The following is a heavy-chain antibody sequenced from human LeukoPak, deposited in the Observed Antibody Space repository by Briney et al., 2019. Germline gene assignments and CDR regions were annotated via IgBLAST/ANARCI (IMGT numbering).Heavy chain of an antibody. CDR3: ARVSSSGAGYMDV. D-gene: IGHD6-19*01. Sequence: SETLSLTCTFSGGSISSYYWSWIRQPAGRGLEWIGRIYTSGSTNYNPSLKSRVTMTVDTSKNQFSLKLSSVTAADTAVYYCARVSSSGAGYMDVWGKGTTVTISS. CDR2: IYTSGST. J-gene: IGHJ6*03. V-gene: IGHV4-4*07. CDR1: GGSISSYY.